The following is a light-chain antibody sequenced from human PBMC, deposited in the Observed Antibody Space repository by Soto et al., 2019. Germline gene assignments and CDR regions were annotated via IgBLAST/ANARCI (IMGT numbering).Light chain of an antibody. J-gene: IGKJ4*01. CDR2: GAS. CDR1: QGIRSF. CDR3: QQLKSYPLT. Sequence: DIPLTQSPSFLSASVGDRVTITCRASQGIRSFLAWYQKKPGKAPKLLIYGASTLQDGVPSTFSGSGSGTDFTLTISSLQPEDFATYYCQQLKSYPLTFGGGTKVEI. V-gene: IGKV1-9*01.